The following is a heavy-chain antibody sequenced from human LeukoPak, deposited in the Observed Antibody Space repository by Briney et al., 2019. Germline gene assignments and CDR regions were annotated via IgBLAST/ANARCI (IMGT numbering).Heavy chain of an antibody. D-gene: IGHD2/OR15-2a*01. CDR1: GFTFSGYG. Sequence: AGGSLRLSCAGSGFTFSGYGMHWVRQAPGKGLEWVTGIAFDGSRKHYADSVKGRFTISRDNAKNTVYPQMNSLRAEDRAVYYCVREGLYPALMDVWGQGTTVTVSS. J-gene: IGHJ6*02. CDR2: IAFDGSRK. V-gene: IGHV3-30*03. CDR3: VREGLYPALMDV.